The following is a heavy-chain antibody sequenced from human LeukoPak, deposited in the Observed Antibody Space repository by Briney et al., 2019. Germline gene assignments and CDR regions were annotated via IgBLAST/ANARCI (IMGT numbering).Heavy chain of an antibody. CDR1: GFTINSYA. D-gene: IGHD3-9*01. CDR2: ISGSGGTT. V-gene: IGHV3-23*01. CDR3: ARDDILTGLIDY. Sequence: GGSLRLSCAGSGFTINSYAMSWVRQAPGKGLEWVSLISGSGGTTYYADSVKGRFTISRDNSKNTLYLQMNSLRAEDTAVYYCARDDILTGLIDYWGQGTLVTVSS. J-gene: IGHJ4*02.